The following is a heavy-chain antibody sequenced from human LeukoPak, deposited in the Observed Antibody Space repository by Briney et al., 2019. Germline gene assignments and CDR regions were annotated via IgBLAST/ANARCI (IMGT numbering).Heavy chain of an antibody. J-gene: IGHJ3*02. Sequence: PGGSLRLSCAASGFTFSSYGIHWVRQAPGKGLEWVSGVSGSGVSTYYADSVKGRFTISRDHSKNTLYLQMHSLRAEDTAIYYCAKMLLNYYDTSGGAFDIWGQGTMATVSS. V-gene: IGHV3-23*01. CDR1: GFTFSSYG. CDR2: VSGSGVST. D-gene: IGHD3-22*01. CDR3: AKMLLNYYDTSGGAFDI.